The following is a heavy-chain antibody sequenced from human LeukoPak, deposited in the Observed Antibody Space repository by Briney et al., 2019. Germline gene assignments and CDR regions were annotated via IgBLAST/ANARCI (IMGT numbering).Heavy chain of an antibody. D-gene: IGHD3-10*01. V-gene: IGHV3-30*02. CDR1: GFTFSSYG. Sequence: GGSLRLSCAASGFTFSSYGMHWVRQAPGKGLEWVAFIRYDGSNKYYADSVKGRFTISRDNSKNTLYLQMNSLRAEDTAVYYCASGGSGSYNTSPLDYWGQGTLVTVSS. CDR2: IRYDGSNK. J-gene: IGHJ4*02. CDR3: ASGGSGSYNTSPLDY.